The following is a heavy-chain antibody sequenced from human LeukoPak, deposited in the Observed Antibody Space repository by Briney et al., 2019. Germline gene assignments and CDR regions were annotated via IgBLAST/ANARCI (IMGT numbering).Heavy chain of an antibody. CDR3: ARDMIIMVRGVPYGVDV. D-gene: IGHD3-10*01. Sequence: ASVKVSCKASGYTFTGYYMHWVRQAPGQGLEWMGRINPSSGGTNYAQKFQGRVTMTRDTSISTAYMELNRLSSDDTAVYYCARDMIIMVRGVPYGVDVWGQGTPVTVSS. CDR2: INPSSGGT. V-gene: IGHV1-2*06. CDR1: GYTFTGYY. J-gene: IGHJ6*02.